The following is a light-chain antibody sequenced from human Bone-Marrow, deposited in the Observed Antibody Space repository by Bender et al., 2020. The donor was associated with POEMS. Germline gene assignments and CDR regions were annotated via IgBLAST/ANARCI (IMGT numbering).Light chain of an antibody. V-gene: IGLV1-44*01. CDR1: SSKFGSYP. CDR2: NNS. Sequence: QSVLTQPPSASGTPGQRVTISCSGSSSKFGSYPVNWYQQLPGAAPKLVIFNNSQRPSGVPDRFSGSNSGTSASLAISGLLSDDEAEFYSATWDDNLNGWVFGGGTKLTVL. CDR3: ATWDDNLNGWV. J-gene: IGLJ3*02.